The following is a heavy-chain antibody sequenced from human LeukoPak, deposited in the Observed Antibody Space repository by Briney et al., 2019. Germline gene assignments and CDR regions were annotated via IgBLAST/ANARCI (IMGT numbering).Heavy chain of an antibody. Sequence: SETLSLTCAVYGGSFSGYYWSWIRQPPGRGLEWIGEINHSGSTNYNPSLRSRVTVSVHTSKNQLSLKLSSVTAADTAVYYCARQWLVSPLFDYWGQGTLVTVSS. V-gene: IGHV4-34*01. CDR1: GGSFSGYY. CDR2: INHSGST. D-gene: IGHD6-19*01. J-gene: IGHJ4*02. CDR3: ARQWLVSPLFDY.